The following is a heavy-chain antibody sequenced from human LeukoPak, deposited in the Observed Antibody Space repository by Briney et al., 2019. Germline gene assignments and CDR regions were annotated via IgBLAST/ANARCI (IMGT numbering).Heavy chain of an antibody. Sequence: PGGSLRLSCVGSGFSFSTYSMNWVRQAPGRGLEWLSYVTGSSGTIYYADSVKGRFTISRDNAENTLYLHMSSLRAEDTAMYYCATSWDYRGLGTLVTVSS. CDR2: VTGSSGTI. CDR1: GFSFSTYS. V-gene: IGHV3-48*04. J-gene: IGHJ4*02. CDR3: ATSWDY.